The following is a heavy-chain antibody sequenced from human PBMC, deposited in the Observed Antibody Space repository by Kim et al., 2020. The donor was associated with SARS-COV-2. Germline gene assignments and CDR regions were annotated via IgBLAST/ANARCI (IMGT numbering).Heavy chain of an antibody. CDR2: ISGSGGST. V-gene: IGHV3-23*01. CDR3: AKSVSGWSPRSLHGMDV. Sequence: GGSLRLSCAASGFTFSSYAMSWVRQAPGKGLEWVSAISGSGGSTYYADSVKGRFTISRDNSKNTLYLQMNSLRAEDTAVYYCAKSVSGWSPRSLHGMDVWGQGTTVTVSS. CDR1: GFTFSSYA. D-gene: IGHD6-19*01. J-gene: IGHJ6*02.